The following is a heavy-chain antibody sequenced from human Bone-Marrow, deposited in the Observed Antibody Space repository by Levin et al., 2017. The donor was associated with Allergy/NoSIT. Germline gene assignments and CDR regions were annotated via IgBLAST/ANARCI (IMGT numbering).Heavy chain of an antibody. D-gene: IGHD6-6*01. CDR2: IYTGGLT. CDR1: GFAINNNY. CDR3: ARDPILARTYYFDS. J-gene: IGHJ4*02. Sequence: LSLTCAASGFAINNNYLSWVRQAPGKGLEWVSVIYTGGLTYYADSVKGRFTISRDTSKSTLFLQMNSLRVDDTAIYYCARDPILARTYYFDSWGQGTLVTVSS. V-gene: IGHV3-53*01.